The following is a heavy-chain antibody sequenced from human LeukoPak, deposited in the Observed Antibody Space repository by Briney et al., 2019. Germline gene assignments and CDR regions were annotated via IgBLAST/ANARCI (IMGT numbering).Heavy chain of an antibody. Sequence: GESLKISCKASGYTFTGYYMHWVRQAPGQGLEWMGWINPNSGGTNYAQKFQGRVTMTRDTSISTAYMELSRLRSDDTAVYYCARDYYDSSGYYLDWGQGTLVTVSS. V-gene: IGHV1-2*02. J-gene: IGHJ4*02. D-gene: IGHD3-22*01. CDR2: INPNSGGT. CDR3: ARDYYDSSGYYLD. CDR1: GYTFTGYY.